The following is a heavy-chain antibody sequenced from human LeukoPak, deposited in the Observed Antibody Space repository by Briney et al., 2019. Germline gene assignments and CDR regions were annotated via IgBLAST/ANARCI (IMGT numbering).Heavy chain of an antibody. J-gene: IGHJ4*02. CDR2: IGGSGSYT. CDR3: ARDWYDY. V-gene: IGHV3-23*01. D-gene: IGHD6-13*01. CDR1: RFTFSTYA. Sequence: GSLRPSCAASRFTFSTYAMIWVRQAPAKGLEWVSVIGGSGSYTYYADSVKGRFTISRDNSKDTLYLQMNSLRPEDTAVYYCARDWYDYWGQGTLVTVSS.